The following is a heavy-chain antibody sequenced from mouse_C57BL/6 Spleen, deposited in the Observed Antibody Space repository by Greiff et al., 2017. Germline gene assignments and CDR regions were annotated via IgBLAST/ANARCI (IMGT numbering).Heavy chain of an antibody. Sequence: VMLVESGPGLVAPSQSLSITCTVSGFSLTSYAISWVRQPPGKGLEWLGVIWTGGGTNYNSALKSRLSISKYNSKSQVFLKMNSLQTYDTARYYCARNIDYYGSSSYAMDYWGQGTSVTVSS. CDR1: GFSLTSYA. CDR3: ARNIDYYGSSSYAMDY. D-gene: IGHD1-1*01. V-gene: IGHV2-9-1*01. CDR2: IWTGGGT. J-gene: IGHJ4*01.